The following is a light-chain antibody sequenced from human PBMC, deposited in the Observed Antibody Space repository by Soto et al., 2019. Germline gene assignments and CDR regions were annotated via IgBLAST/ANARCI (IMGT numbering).Light chain of an antibody. V-gene: IGKV3-15*01. CDR3: QQYNNWPPDRT. CDR1: QSVSSN. J-gene: IGKJ1*01. CDR2: GAS. Sequence: EIVMTQSPATLSVSPGERATLSCRASQSVSSNLAWYQQKPGQAPRLLIYGASTRATGIPARFSGSGSGTEFTLTISSLQSEDVAIYFCQQYNNWPPDRTFGQGTKVELK.